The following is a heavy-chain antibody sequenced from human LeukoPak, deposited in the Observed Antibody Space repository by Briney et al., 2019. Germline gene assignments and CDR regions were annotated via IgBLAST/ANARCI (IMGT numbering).Heavy chain of an antibody. CDR2: ISSSRNTI. CDR1: GFTFTTYN. CDR3: ARDGEDYYYYMDV. J-gene: IGHJ6*03. D-gene: IGHD3-10*01. V-gene: IGHV3-48*01. Sequence: GGSLRLSCAVSGFTFTTYNMNWVRQAPGKGLEWVSYISSSRNTIYYADSVKGRFTISRDSAKNSLYLQMNSLRAEDTAVYYCARDGEDYYYYMDVWGKGTTVTVSS.